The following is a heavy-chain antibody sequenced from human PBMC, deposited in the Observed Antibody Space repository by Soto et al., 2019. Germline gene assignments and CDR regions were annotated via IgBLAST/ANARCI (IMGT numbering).Heavy chain of an antibody. Sequence: SETLSLTCAVYGGSFSGYYWSWIRQPPGKGLEWIGEINHSGSTNYNPSLKSRVTISVDTSKNQFSLKLSSVTAADTAVYYCARGVRFLSWYYYYGMDVWGQGTTDT. CDR3: ARGVRFLSWYYYYGMDV. CDR1: GGSFSGYY. CDR2: INHSGST. D-gene: IGHD3-3*01. V-gene: IGHV4-34*01. J-gene: IGHJ6*02.